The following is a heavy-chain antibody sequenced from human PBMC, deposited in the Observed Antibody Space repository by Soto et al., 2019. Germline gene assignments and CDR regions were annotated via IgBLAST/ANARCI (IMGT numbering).Heavy chain of an antibody. CDR3: ARGGSSSDY. CDR2: IIPSTGST. V-gene: IGHV1-69*12. CDR1: GGTFSTYA. J-gene: IGHJ4*02. D-gene: IGHD6-13*01. Sequence: QVQLVQSGAEVKKPGSSVKVSCKAFGGTFSTYAVSWVRQAPGQGLEWVGGIIPSTGSTNHAQKYQGRVTITADESTRTVYMDLTSLRSDDTAVYYCARGGSSSDYWGQGTLVTVSS.